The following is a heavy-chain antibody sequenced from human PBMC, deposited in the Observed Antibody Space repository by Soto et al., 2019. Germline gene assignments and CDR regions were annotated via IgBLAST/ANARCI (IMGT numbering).Heavy chain of an antibody. J-gene: IGHJ6*02. CDR1: GGTFSSYA. V-gene: IGHV1-69*06. Sequence: SVKVSCKASGGTFSSYAISWVRQAPGQGLEWMGGIIPIFGTANYAQKFQGRATITADKSTSTAYMELSSLRSEDTAVYYCARGYYYDSSGYYPPRGDYYYYGMDVWGQGTTVTVSS. CDR3: ARGYYYDSSGYYPPRGDYYYYGMDV. D-gene: IGHD3-22*01. CDR2: IIPIFGTA.